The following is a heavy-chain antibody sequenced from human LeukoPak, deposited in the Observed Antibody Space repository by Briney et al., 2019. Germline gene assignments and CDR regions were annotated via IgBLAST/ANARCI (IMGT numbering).Heavy chain of an antibody. CDR3: ARIVGASDY. Sequence: SESLSLTCTVSGGSISSSSYYWGWIRQPPGKGLEWIGSIYYSGSTYYNPSLKSRVTISVDTSKNQFSLKLSSVTAADTAVYYCARIVGASDYWGQGTLVTVSS. V-gene: IGHV4-39*01. CDR1: GGSISSSSYY. D-gene: IGHD1-26*01. CDR2: IYYSGST. J-gene: IGHJ4*02.